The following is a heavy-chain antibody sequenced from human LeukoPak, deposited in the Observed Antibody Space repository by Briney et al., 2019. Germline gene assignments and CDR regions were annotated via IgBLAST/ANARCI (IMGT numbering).Heavy chain of an antibody. CDR3: AKEGQNSYGFIPPKY. Sequence: GGSLRLSCAASGFTFSTYSMHWVRQAPGKGLEWVSAISGSGGSTYYADSVKGRFTISRDNSKNTLYLQMNSLRAEDTAVYYCAKEGQNSYGFIPPKYWGQGTLVTVSS. CDR2: ISGSGGST. J-gene: IGHJ4*02. CDR1: GFTFSTYS. V-gene: IGHV3-23*01. D-gene: IGHD5-18*01.